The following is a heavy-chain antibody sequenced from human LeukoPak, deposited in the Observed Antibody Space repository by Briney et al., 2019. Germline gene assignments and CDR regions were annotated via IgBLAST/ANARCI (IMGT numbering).Heavy chain of an antibody. CDR1: GGSISSSNW. J-gene: IGHJ5*02. CDR2: IYHSGST. Sequence: SETLSLTCAVSGGSISSSNWWRWVREPPGKGLEWIGEIYHSGSTNYNPSLKSRVTISVDKSKNQFSLKLSSVTAADTAVYYCASMLGYSSGWYRSDWFDPWGQGTLLTVSS. D-gene: IGHD6-19*01. CDR3: ASMLGYSSGWYRSDWFDP. V-gene: IGHV4-4*02.